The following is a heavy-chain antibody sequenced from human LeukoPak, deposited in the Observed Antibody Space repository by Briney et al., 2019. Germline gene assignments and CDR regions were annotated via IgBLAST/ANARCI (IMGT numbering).Heavy chain of an antibody. V-gene: IGHV4-34*01. Sequence: PSETLSLTCAVYGGSFSGYYWSWIRQPPGKGLEWIGEINHSGSTNYNPSLKSRVTISVDTSKNQFSLKLSSVTAADTAVYYCARGPLPSIAVAGTDFDYWDQGTLVTVSS. J-gene: IGHJ4*02. CDR3: ARGPLPSIAVAGTDFDY. CDR1: GGSFSGYY. D-gene: IGHD6-19*01. CDR2: INHSGST.